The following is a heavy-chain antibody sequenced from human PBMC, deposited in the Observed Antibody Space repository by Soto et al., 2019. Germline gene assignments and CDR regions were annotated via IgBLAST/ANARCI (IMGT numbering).Heavy chain of an antibody. CDR3: ARQPPNTASFDY. CDR1: GGSISSSSYY. V-gene: IGHV4-61*05. J-gene: IGHJ4*02. D-gene: IGHD4-17*01. Sequence: PSETLPLTCTVSGGSISSSSYYWGWIRQPPGKGLEWIAYIYYSGSTNYNPSLKSRVTISINTAKNQFSLKLTSVTAADTAVYYCARQPPNTASFDYWVQGTLVTVSS. CDR2: IYYSGST.